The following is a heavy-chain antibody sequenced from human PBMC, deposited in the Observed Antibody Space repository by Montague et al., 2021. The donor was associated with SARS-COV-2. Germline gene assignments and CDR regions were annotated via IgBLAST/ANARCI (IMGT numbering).Heavy chain of an antibody. J-gene: IGHJ6*02. CDR3: ARDQQLVLGYYYGMDV. Sequence: SLRLSCAASGFTFRSYSMNWVRQAPGKGLEWVSSISSSSSYIYYADSVKGRFTISRDNAKNSLYLQMNSLRAEDTAVYYCARDQQLVLGYYYGMDVWGQGTTVTVSS. CDR2: ISSSSSYI. CDR1: GFTFRSYS. D-gene: IGHD6-13*01. V-gene: IGHV3-21*01.